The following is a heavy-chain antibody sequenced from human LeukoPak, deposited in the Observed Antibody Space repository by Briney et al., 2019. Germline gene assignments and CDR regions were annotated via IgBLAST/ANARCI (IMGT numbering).Heavy chain of an antibody. J-gene: IGHJ4*02. V-gene: IGHV3-23*01. CDR3: AKDRVSRTTPSGFDY. CDR2: ISGSGNNT. D-gene: IGHD2-2*01. Sequence: GGSLRLSCVASGFTFSSYEMNWVRQAPGKGLEWVSAISGSGNNTYYADSVKGRFTISRDNSKNTLYLQMNSLRAEDTAVYYCAKDRVSRTTPSGFDYWGQGTLVTVSS. CDR1: GFTFSSYE.